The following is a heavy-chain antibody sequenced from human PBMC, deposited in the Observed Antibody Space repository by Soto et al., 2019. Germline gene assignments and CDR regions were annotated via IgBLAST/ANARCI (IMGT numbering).Heavy chain of an antibody. D-gene: IGHD1-1*01. Sequence: ASVKVSCKASGYTFTSYWIGWVRQVPGKGLEWMGIIYPGDSDTRYSPSSQGQVTISADKSISTAYLQWSSLKASDTAMYYCARGTHFDYWGQGTLVTVSS. CDR3: ARGTHFDY. CDR1: GYTFTSYW. V-gene: IGHV5-51*01. J-gene: IGHJ4*02. CDR2: IYPGDSDT.